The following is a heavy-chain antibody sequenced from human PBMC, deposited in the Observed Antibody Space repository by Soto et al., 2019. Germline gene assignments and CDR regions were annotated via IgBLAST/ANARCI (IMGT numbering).Heavy chain of an antibody. CDR1: GFRFADYY. Sequence: QVQLVQSGGGLVKPGGSLRLSCAASGFRFADYYLSWIRQSPGKGLEWVSYISDTTTYTMYADSVRGRFTVSRDNAKNSLYLQMNSLRDEDTAVYYCAIVGITTGAGTSDFWGQGTLVTVSS. J-gene: IGHJ4*02. CDR3: AIVGITTGAGTSDF. CDR2: ISDTTTYT. V-gene: IGHV3-11*06. D-gene: IGHD1-1*01.